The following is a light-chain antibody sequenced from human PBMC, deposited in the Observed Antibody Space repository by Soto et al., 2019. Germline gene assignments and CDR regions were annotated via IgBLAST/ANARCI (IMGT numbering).Light chain of an antibody. CDR1: SPDVARYNY. V-gene: IGLV2-14*01. J-gene: IGLJ2*01. Sequence: LSQFASVAGSPRQSITISCTGTSPDVARYNYVSWYQQHPDKAPKLMIYEVTNRPSGVSNRFSGSKSGNTASLTISGLQAEDEADYYCSSYSTTTSPHVLFGGGTKATVL. CDR2: EVT. CDR3: SSYSTTTSPHVL.